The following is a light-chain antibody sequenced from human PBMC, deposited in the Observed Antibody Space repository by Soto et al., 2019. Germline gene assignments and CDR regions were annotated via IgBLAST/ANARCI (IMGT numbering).Light chain of an antibody. CDR2: KAS. J-gene: IGKJ1*01. CDR3: QQYPSYSWT. V-gene: IGKV1-5*03. Sequence: DIQMTQSPSTLSASVGDRVTITCRASQSISSWLAWYQQKPGKAPKLLIYKASSVQSGVPSRFSGSGSGTEFTLSISSLQPDDFATYYCQQYPSYSWTFGRGTKVEIK. CDR1: QSISSW.